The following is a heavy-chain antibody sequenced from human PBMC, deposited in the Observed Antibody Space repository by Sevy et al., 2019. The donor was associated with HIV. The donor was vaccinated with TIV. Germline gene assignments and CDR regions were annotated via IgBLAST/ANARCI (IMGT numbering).Heavy chain of an antibody. CDR1: GYTFTRYD. J-gene: IGHJ4*02. CDR3: ARTYGSLDY. V-gene: IGHV1-8*03. D-gene: IGHD4-17*01. CDR2: MNPNSGNT. Sequence: ASVKVSCKASGYTFTRYDINWVRQAAGQGLEWTGWMNPNSGNTGFAQKFQGRVTLTRDTTISTVYMELRSLTSEDTAVYYCARTYGSLDYWGQGTLVTVSS.